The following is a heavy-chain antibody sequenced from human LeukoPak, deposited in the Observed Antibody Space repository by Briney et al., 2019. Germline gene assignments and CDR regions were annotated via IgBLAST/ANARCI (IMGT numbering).Heavy chain of an antibody. D-gene: IGHD3-22*01. CDR2: IFHSGST. Sequence: SETLSLTCAVSGDSISNSNWWSWVRQPPGKGLEWIGEIFHSGSTSYNPSLESRVTISVDKSKNQFSLKLTSVTAADTAVYFCASPRGDDSGGYYTWYFHHWGQGILVTVSS. V-gene: IGHV4-4*02. CDR3: ASPRGDDSGGYYTWYFHH. CDR1: GDSISNSNW. J-gene: IGHJ1*01.